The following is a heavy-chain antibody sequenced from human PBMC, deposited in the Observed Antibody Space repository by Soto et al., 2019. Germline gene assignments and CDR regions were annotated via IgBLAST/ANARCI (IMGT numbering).Heavy chain of an antibody. D-gene: IGHD1-1*01. J-gene: IGHJ4*02. V-gene: IGHV3-23*01. Sequence: EVHLLQSGGGLVQPGGSLRLSCATSGFTLSNSVMSWVRQAPGKGLEWVSTIAGKTYYSDSVKGRFTFSRDNSQSTLYLQLNSLRAEDPAVYYCARKIDVPTGMLDHWGQGTLVTVSS. CDR1: GFTLSNSV. CDR2: IAGKT. CDR3: ARKIDVPTGMLDH.